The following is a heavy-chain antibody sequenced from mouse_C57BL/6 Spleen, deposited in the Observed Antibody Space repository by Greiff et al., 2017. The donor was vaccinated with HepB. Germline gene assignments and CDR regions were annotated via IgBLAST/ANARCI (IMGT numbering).Heavy chain of an antibody. V-gene: IGHV2-5*01. J-gene: IGHJ2*01. CDR1: GFSFTSYG. Sequence: QVQLQQSGPGLVQPSPCLSITCTVSGFSFTSYGVHWVRQSPGKGLEWLGVIWTGGSTDYNAAFMSRLSITKDNSKSPVFFKMNSLQADDTAIYYCAKGYNYLDYWGQGTTLTVSS. CDR3: AKGYNYLDY. CDR2: IWTGGST.